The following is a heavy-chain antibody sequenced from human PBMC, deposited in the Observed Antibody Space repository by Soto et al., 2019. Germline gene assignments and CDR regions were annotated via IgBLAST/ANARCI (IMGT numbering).Heavy chain of an antibody. J-gene: IGHJ4*02. V-gene: IGHV3-66*01. CDR3: ATLTKYDILTGFYPC. CDR2: IYSDGST. CDR1: GFTVNSNY. D-gene: IGHD3-9*01. Sequence: EVQLVESGGGLVQPGGSLRLSCAASGFTVNSNYMSWVRQAPGKGLEWVSVIYSDGSTYYADSVKGRFIISRDNSNNTLYFQMHSLSAEDTAVYYCATLTKYDILTGFYPCWGQGTLVTVSS.